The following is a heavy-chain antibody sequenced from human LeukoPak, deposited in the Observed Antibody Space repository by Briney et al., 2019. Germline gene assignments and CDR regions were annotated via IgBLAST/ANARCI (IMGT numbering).Heavy chain of an antibody. V-gene: IGHV4-4*09. CDR1: NGSISSYH. CDR3: ASTYYDILTPSYYFDY. D-gene: IGHD3-9*01. J-gene: IGHJ4*02. CDR2: ILTSGTT. Sequence: PSETLSLTCTVSNGSISSYHWSWVRQPPGKGLEWIGYILTSGTTNYNPSLKSRLTISVDTSKNRFTLKLSSVTAAGTATYYCASTYYDILTPSYYFDYWGQGTLVTVSS.